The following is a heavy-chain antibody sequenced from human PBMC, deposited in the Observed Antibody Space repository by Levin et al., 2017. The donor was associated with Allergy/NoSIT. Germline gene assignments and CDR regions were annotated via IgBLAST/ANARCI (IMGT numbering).Heavy chain of an antibody. Sequence: SCAASGFTFDDYGMSWVRQAPGKGLEWVSGINWNGGSTGYADSVKGRFTISRDNAKNSLYLQMNSLRAEDTALYHCARDFGGDDAFDIWGQGTMVTVSS. CDR2: INWNGGST. D-gene: IGHD3-16*01. CDR3: ARDFGGDDAFDI. J-gene: IGHJ3*02. V-gene: IGHV3-20*01. CDR1: GFTFDDYG.